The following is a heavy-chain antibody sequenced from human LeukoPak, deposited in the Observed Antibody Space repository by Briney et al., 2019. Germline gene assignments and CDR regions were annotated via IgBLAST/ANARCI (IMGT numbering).Heavy chain of an antibody. V-gene: IGHV4-34*01. CDR1: GGSFSGYY. CDR2: INHSGST. J-gene: IGHJ4*02. D-gene: IGHD6-13*01. CDR3: ARTAAAGLASDY. Sequence: SETLSLTCAVYGGSFSGYYWSWIRQPPGKGLEWIGEINHSGSTNYNPSLESRVTISVDTSKNQFSLKLSSVTAADTAVYYCARTAAAGLASDYWGQGTLVTVSS.